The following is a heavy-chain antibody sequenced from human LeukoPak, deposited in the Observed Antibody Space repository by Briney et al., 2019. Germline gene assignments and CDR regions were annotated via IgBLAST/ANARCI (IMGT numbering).Heavy chain of an antibody. V-gene: IGHV7-4-1*02. CDR2: INTNTGNP. Sequence: ASVKVSCKASGYTFTSYAMNWVRQAPGQGLEWMGWINTNTGNPTYAQGFTGRFVFSLDTSVSTAYLQISSLKAEDTAVYYCARAITGIAVAGTKIKAFDIWGQGTMVTVSS. D-gene: IGHD6-19*01. J-gene: IGHJ3*02. CDR3: ARAITGIAVAGTKIKAFDI. CDR1: GYTFTSYA.